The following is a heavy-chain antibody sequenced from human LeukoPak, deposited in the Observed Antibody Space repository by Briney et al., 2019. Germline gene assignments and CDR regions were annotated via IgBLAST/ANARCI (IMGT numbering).Heavy chain of an antibody. CDR1: GYTFTGCY. Sequence: ASVKVSCKASGYTFTGCYMHWVRQAPGQGLEWMGWINPNSGGTNYAQKFQGRVAMTRDTSISTAYMELSRLRSDDTAVYYCAREGYCSSTSCRDAFDIWGQGTMVTVSS. J-gene: IGHJ3*02. D-gene: IGHD2-2*01. CDR3: AREGYCSSTSCRDAFDI. V-gene: IGHV1-2*02. CDR2: INPNSGGT.